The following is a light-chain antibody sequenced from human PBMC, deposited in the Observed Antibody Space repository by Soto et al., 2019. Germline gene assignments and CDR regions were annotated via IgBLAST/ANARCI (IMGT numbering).Light chain of an antibody. V-gene: IGKV3-15*01. CDR2: GAS. CDR1: QSINSE. J-gene: IGKJ2*01. Sequence: EIVMTQSPATLSLSPGERAALSCRASQSINSELAWYQQKPGQPPTLLIYGASTRATGVPARFTGSESGSGFTLTFSGLQSEDFAVYYCHQCHNSPLTFGQGTRLDI. CDR3: HQCHNSPLT.